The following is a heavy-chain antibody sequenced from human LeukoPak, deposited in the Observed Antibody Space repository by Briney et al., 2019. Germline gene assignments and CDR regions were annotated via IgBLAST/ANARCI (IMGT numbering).Heavy chain of an antibody. CDR2: IYYSGST. Sequence: SETLSLTCTVSGGSISSYYWSWIGQPPGKGPEWIGYIYYSGSTNYNPSLKSRVTISVDTSKNQFSLKLSSVTAADTAVYYCASRNWDSGGFDIWGQGTMVTVSS. CDR1: GGSISSYY. D-gene: IGHD1-7*01. V-gene: IGHV4-59*01. CDR3: ASRNWDSGGFDI. J-gene: IGHJ3*02.